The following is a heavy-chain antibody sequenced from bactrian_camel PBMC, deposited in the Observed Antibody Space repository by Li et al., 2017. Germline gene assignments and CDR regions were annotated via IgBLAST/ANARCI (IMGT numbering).Heavy chain of an antibody. CDR1: GFKQNTAF. D-gene: IGHD2*01. CDR2: INYAGDSK. V-gene: IGHV3S40*01. CDR3: TPGVY. J-gene: IGHJ4*01. Sequence: VQLVESGGGLVQAGGSLRLSCATSGFKQNTAFMRWVRQAPGKGLEWVATINYAGDSKYYADSMKGRFIFSRDDATNTLILQLDSLKTEDTARYYCTPGVYWGQGTQVTVS.